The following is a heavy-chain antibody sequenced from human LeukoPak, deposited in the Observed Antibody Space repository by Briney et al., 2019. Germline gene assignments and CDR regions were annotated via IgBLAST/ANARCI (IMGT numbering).Heavy chain of an antibody. Sequence: GGSLRLSCAASGLTVSSNYMSWVRQAPGKGLEWVSVISGSGGSTYYADSVKGRFTISRDNSKNTLYLQMNSLRAEDTAVYYCAKASMPYYYYGMDVWGQGTTVTVSS. CDR2: ISGSGGST. CDR3: AKASMPYYYYGMDV. CDR1: GLTVSSNY. J-gene: IGHJ6*02. D-gene: IGHD2/OR15-2a*01. V-gene: IGHV3-23*01.